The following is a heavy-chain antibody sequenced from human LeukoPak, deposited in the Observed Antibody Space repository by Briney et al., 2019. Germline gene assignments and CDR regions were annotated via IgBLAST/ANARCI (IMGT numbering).Heavy chain of an antibody. Sequence: ASVKVSCKASGYTFTDYNLHWVRQAPRQGLEWMGWIDPNSGRTNYAQKFQGRITVTRDTSISTAYMELSSLTSDDTAVYYCARAAYCGSNCYYYFDYWGQGTLVTVSS. CDR1: GYTFTDYN. V-gene: IGHV1-2*02. CDR3: ARAAYCGSNCYYYFDY. J-gene: IGHJ4*02. D-gene: IGHD2-21*01. CDR2: IDPNSGRT.